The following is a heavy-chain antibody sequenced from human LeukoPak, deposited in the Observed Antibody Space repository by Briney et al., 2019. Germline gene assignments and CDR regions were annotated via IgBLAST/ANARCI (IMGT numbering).Heavy chain of an antibody. CDR2: INYSGSP. CDR3: ARDNGDSLMDY. D-gene: IGHD4-17*01. Sequence: SETLSLTCTVSGGSMRSSSYYWGWIRQPPGKGLEWIASINYSGSPNSNPSLKSRVTISVDTSKNQFSLKLSSVTAADTAVYYCARDNGDSLMDYWGQGTLVTVSS. J-gene: IGHJ4*02. CDR1: GGSMRSSSYY. V-gene: IGHV4-39*02.